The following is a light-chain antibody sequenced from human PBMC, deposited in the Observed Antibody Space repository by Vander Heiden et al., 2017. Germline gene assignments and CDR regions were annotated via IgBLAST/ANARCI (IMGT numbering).Light chain of an antibody. V-gene: IGKV1-9*01. J-gene: IGKJ5*01. CDR3: QQRNSYPHT. CDR2: AAS. CDR1: QGISSY. Sequence: DIQLTQSPSFLSASVGDRVTLTCRASQGISSYLAWYQQKPGKAPKLLIYAASTLQSGVPSRFSGSGSGTEFTLTISSLQPEDFATYYCQQRNSYPHTFGQGTQLDIE.